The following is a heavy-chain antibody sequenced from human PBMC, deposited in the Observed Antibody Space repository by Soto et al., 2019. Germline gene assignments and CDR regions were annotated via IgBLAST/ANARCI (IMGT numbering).Heavy chain of an antibody. CDR1: GIAFNTHA. CDR2: ISYGGANK. V-gene: IGHV3-30*03. J-gene: IGHJ4*02. D-gene: IGHD2-2*02. CDR3: ARGPRSCSSTSCYTIGY. Sequence: QVQLVESGGGVVQPGRSLRLACAASGIAFNTHAMHWVRHAPGKGLEWVAVISYGGANKYYADSVRGRFTISRDNSENALFLQMSSLSPDDTAVYYCARGPRSCSSTSCYTIGYWGQGTLVTVSS.